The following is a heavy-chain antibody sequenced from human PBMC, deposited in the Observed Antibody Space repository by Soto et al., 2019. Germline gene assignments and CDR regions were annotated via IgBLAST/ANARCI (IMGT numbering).Heavy chain of an antibody. CDR3: VSWVSAHFDF. CDR1: GFAFGDRP. CDR2: INENGANT. J-gene: IGHJ4*02. V-gene: IGHV3-23*01. Sequence: WGSLVVCCASSGFAFGDRPMAWVRQAPGKALEWVSTINENGANTHYPDSVKGRLTISRDNSQKTVDLQMNSLRADDTSLYYCVSWVSAHFDFWGRGTMVTVSS. D-gene: IGHD2-8*01.